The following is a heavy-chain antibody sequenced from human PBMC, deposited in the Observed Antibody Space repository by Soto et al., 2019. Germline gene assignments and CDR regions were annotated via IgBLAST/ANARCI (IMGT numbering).Heavy chain of an antibody. V-gene: IGHV1-58*01. Sequence: SVKVSCKASGFTFTSSAVQWVRQARGQRLEWIGWIVAGSGNTNYAQKFQERVTITRDMSTSTAYMELSSLRSEDTAVYYCAAEYSSSSPQDYYYYGMDVWGQGTTVTVSS. D-gene: IGHD6-6*01. CDR1: GFTFTSSA. J-gene: IGHJ6*02. CDR2: IVAGSGNT. CDR3: AAEYSSSSPQDYYYYGMDV.